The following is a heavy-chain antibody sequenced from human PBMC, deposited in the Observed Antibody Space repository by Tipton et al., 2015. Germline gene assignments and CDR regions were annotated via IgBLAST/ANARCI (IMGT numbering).Heavy chain of an antibody. J-gene: IGHJ6*02. V-gene: IGHV4-59*01. Sequence: TLSLTCNVSGGSISNYFWSWIRQSPGMGLEWIGYVYFTGTTNYNPSFKSRVTMSIDTSNNEFSLKLRSVTAADTAVYYCARFRYYGSESERGYFHGLDVWGQGTTITVSS. CDR2: VYFTGTT. CDR1: GGSISNYF. D-gene: IGHD3-10*01. CDR3: ARFRYYGSESERGYFHGLDV.